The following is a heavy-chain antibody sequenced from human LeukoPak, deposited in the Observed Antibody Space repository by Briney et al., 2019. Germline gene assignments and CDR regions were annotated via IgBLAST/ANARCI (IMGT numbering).Heavy chain of an antibody. CDR1: GYTFSGYY. CDR2: INPNSGDT. J-gene: IGHJ3*02. D-gene: IGHD3-22*01. CDR3: ARPAGGYYYDAFDI. Sequence: ASVKVSCKASGYTFSGYYMHWVRQAPGQGLEWMGCINPNSGDTYYAQNFQGWVTMTRDTSISTAYMELSRLRSDDTAVYYCARPAGGYYYDAFDIWGQGTMVTVSS. V-gene: IGHV1-2*04.